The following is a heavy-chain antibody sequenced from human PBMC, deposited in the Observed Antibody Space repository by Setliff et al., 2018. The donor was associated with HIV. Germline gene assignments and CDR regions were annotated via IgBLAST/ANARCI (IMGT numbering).Heavy chain of an antibody. D-gene: IGHD3-9*01. CDR1: GFTLNTYA. V-gene: IGHV3-23*01. CDR2: ISGSGDIT. J-gene: IGHJ3*01. CDR3: ARDTLRHCFGV. Sequence: GGSLRLSCAASGFTLNTYAMNWVRQAPGKGLEWVSTISGSGDITFYADSVKGRFTISTDNSKGTLYLQMSSLRAEDTALYYCARDTLRHCFGVWGQGTMVTVSS.